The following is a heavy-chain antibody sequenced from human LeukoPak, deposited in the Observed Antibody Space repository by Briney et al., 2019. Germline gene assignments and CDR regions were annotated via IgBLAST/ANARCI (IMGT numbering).Heavy chain of an antibody. CDR1: GFTFSSYS. D-gene: IGHD2-8*02. V-gene: IGHV3-48*01. J-gene: IGHJ4*02. Sequence: PGGSLRLSCAASGFTFSSYSMNWVRQAPGKGPEWIAYVTSSSRTIYYADSVKGRFTISRDNAKSSLYLQLDSLRAEDTAVYYCAVQSGGTVYWGQGTLVTVSS. CDR3: AVQSGGTVY. CDR2: VTSSSRTI.